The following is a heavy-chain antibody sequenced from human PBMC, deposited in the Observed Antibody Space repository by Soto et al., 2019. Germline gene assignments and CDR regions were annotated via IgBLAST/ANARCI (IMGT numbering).Heavy chain of an antibody. CDR2: ISSSSSTI. J-gene: IGHJ4*02. CDR1: GFSFSGYG. CDR3: ARGYSYTQPVFDY. D-gene: IGHD5-18*01. Sequence: PGGSLRLSCAASGFSFSGYGMHWVRQAPGKGLEWVSYISSSSSTIYYADSVKGRFTISRDNAKNSLYLQMNSLRAEDTAVYYCARGYSYTQPVFDYWGLGTLVTVSS. V-gene: IGHV3-48*01.